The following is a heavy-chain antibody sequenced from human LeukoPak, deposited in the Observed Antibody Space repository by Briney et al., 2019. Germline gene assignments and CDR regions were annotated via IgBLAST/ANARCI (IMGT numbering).Heavy chain of an antibody. V-gene: IGHV1-18*01. Sequence: ASVKVSCKASGYTFTSYGISWVRQAPGQGLEWMGWISAYNGNTNYAQKLQGRVTMTTDTSTSTAYMELRSLRSDDTAVYYCARDCSSTSCYVFDWFDPWGQGTLATVSS. CDR3: ARDCSSTSCYVFDWFDP. D-gene: IGHD2-2*01. CDR1: GYTFTSYG. J-gene: IGHJ5*02. CDR2: ISAYNGNT.